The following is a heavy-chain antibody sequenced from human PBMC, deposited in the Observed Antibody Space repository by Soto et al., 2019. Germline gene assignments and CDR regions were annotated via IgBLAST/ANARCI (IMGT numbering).Heavy chain of an antibody. Sequence: QVQLVQSGAEVKKPGSSVKVSCKASGGTFSSYAISWVRQAPGQGLDWMGGIIPIFGTANYAQKFQGRVTITADESTSTAYMELSSLRSEDTAVYYCARPRMTTRLVPNRFDYWGQGTLVTVSS. D-gene: IGHD4-17*01. J-gene: IGHJ4*02. CDR2: IIPIFGTA. CDR1: GGTFSSYA. V-gene: IGHV1-69*19. CDR3: ARPRMTTRLVPNRFDY.